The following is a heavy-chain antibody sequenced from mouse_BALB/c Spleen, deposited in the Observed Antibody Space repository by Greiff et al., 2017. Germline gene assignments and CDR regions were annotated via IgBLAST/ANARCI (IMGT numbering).Heavy chain of an antibody. V-gene: IGHV5-6-3*01. D-gene: IGHD1-2*01. CDR1: GFTFSSYG. CDR2: INSNGGST. J-gene: IGHJ4*01. Sequence: EVKLVESGGGLVQPGGSLKLSCAASGFTFSSYGMSWVRQTPDKRLELVATINSNGGSTYYPDSVKGRFTISRDNAKNTLYLQMSSLKSEDTAMYYCARDSLLRLGAMDYWGQGTSVTVSS. CDR3: ARDSLLRLGAMDY.